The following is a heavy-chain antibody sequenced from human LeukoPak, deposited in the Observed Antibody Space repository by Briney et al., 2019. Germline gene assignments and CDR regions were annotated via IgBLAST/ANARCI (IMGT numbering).Heavy chain of an antibody. CDR2: IYYSGST. D-gene: IGHD4-17*01. CDR3: ASLLPDYGDYGYFDY. Sequence: PSETLPLTCTVSGGSISSYYWSWIRQPPGKGLEWIGYIYYSGSTNYNPSLKSRVTISVDTSKNQFSLKLSSVTAADTAVYYCASLLPDYGDYGYFDYWGQGTLVTVSS. V-gene: IGHV4-59*08. CDR1: GGSISSYY. J-gene: IGHJ4*02.